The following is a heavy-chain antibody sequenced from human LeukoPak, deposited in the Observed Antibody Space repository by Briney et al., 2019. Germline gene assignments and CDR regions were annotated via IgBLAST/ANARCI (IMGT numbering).Heavy chain of an antibody. D-gene: IGHD3-22*01. Sequence: PSETLSLTCTVSGGSISSGDYYWSWIRQPPGKGLEWTGYIYYSGSTYYNPSLKSRVTISVDTSKNQFSLKLSSVTAADTAVYYCARGPEYYYDSSGYSLDYWGQGTLVTVSS. J-gene: IGHJ4*02. V-gene: IGHV4-30-4*01. CDR2: IYYSGST. CDR1: GGSISSGDYY. CDR3: ARGPEYYYDSSGYSLDY.